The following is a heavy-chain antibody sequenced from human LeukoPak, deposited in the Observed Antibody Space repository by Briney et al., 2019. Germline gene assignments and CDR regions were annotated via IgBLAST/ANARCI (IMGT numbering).Heavy chain of an antibody. J-gene: IGHJ4*02. CDR3: ARDRDRITPFDY. D-gene: IGHD1-14*01. CDR2: ISSSGSTI. CDR1: GFTFSDYY. Sequence: PGGSLRLSCAASGFTFSDYYMSWIRQAPGKGLEWVSYISSSGSTIYYADSVKGRFTISRDNAKNSLCLQMNSLRAEDTAVYYCARDRDRITPFDYWGQGTLVTVSS. V-gene: IGHV3-11*01.